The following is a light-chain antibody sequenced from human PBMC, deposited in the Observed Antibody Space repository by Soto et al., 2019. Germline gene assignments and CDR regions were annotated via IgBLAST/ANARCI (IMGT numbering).Light chain of an antibody. CDR2: DAS. Sequence: DIQMTQSPSSLSASVGDRVTITCQASQDISNYLNWYQQKPGKAPKLLIYDASNLETGVPSRFSGSGSGTDFTFTISSLQPEDFATYYCQQADSFPRTFGPGTKVEIK. J-gene: IGKJ1*01. V-gene: IGKV1-33*01. CDR1: QDISNY. CDR3: QQADSFPRT.